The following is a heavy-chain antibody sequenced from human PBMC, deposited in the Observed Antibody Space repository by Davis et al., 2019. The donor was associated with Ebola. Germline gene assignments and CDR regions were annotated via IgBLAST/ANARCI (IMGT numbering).Heavy chain of an antibody. CDR1: GGSFSGYY. V-gene: IGHV4-34*01. CDR3: ASRGVPAAMRYSYYYYGMDV. D-gene: IGHD2-2*01. CDR2: INHSGST. Sequence: SETLSLTCAVYGGSFSGYYWSWIRQPPGKGLEWIGEINHSGSTNYNPSLKSRVTISVDTSKNQFSLKLSSVTAADTAVYYCASRGVPAAMRYSYYYYGMDVWGQGTTVTVSS. J-gene: IGHJ6*02.